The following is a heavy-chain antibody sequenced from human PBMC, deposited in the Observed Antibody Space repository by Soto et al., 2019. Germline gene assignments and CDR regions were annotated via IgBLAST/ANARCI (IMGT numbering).Heavy chain of an antibody. V-gene: IGHV4-59*01. D-gene: IGHD3-10*02. Sequence: PSETLSLTCTVSGGSISTYYWTWIRQPPGKGLEWIGFVYYSGSTNYNPSLKSRVTISLDTSRKQFSLKLNSVTSADTAVYFCARPVAVAPMYAFDIWGQGTMVTVS. CDR2: VYYSGST. J-gene: IGHJ3*02. CDR1: GGSISTYY. CDR3: ARPVAVAPMYAFDI.